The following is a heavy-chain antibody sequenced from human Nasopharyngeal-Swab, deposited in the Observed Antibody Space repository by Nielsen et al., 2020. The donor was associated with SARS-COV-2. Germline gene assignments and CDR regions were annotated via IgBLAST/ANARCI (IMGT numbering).Heavy chain of an antibody. CDR2: IIPIFGTA. D-gene: IGHD5-24*01. CDR3: ARDEIATYYYYYGMDV. V-gene: IGHV1-69*13. J-gene: IGHJ6*02. CDR1: GGTFSSYA. Sequence: SVKVSCKASGGTFSSYAISWVRQAPGQGLEWMGGIIPIFGTANYAQKFQGRVTITADESTSTAYMELSSLRSEDTAVYYCARDEIATYYYYYGMDVWGQGTTVTVSS.